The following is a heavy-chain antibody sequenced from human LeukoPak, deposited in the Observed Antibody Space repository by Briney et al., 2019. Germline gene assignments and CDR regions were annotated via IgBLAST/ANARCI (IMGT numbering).Heavy chain of an antibody. CDR1: GGSISSSSYY. D-gene: IGHD3-22*01. CDR2: IHYSGST. Sequence: SETLSLTCTVSGGSISSSSYYWGWIRQPPGKGLEWIGSIHYSGSTHYNPSLKSRVTISVDTSKNQFSLKLSSVTAADTAVYYCARDQTMRVVVGPPDAFDIWGQGTMVTVSS. J-gene: IGHJ3*02. V-gene: IGHV4-39*07. CDR3: ARDQTMRVVVGPPDAFDI.